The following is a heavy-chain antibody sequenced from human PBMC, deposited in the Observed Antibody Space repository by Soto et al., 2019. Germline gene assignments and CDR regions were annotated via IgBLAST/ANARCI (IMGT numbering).Heavy chain of an antibody. CDR2: ISYDGGLQ. Sequence: QAHLVESVGGVVQPGRSLILSCAASGFTFTSYGMHWVRQAPGTRLEWVAVISYDGGLQHYADSVKGRFTISRDNSKNMVLLQMNSLRAEDTAVYYCVSDRGYGHASVPYSWGQGTLVSVSS. V-gene: IGHV3-30*03. CDR3: VSDRGYGHASVPYS. J-gene: IGHJ4*02. CDR1: GFTFTSYG. D-gene: IGHD5-18*01.